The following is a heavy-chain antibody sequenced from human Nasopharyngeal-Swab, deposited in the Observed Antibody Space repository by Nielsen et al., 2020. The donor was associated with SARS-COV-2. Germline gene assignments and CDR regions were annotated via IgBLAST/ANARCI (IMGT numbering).Heavy chain of an antibody. Sequence: RQAPGKGLEWIGSMSYSGVTFYNPALRNRVPLSVDTSKNLLSLKLDFVTTADTAMYYCARHSRVTTVVVVTLFDFWGQGIQVTVSS. J-gene: IGHJ4*02. V-gene: IGHV4-39*01. CDR2: MSYSGVT. CDR3: ARHSRVTTVVVVTLFDF. D-gene: IGHD3-22*01.